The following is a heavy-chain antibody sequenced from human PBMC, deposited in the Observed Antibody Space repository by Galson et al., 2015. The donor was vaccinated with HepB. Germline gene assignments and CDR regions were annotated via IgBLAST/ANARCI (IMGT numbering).Heavy chain of an antibody. J-gene: IGHJ6*02. CDR1: GGTFSSYA. CDR2: IIPILGIA. CDR3: ARDGSGYGDYIVSNYYYGMDV. V-gene: IGHV1-69*04. Sequence: SVKVSCKASGGTFSSYAISWVRQAPGQGLEWMGRIIPILGIANYAQKFQGRVTITADKSTSTAYMELSSLRSEDTAVYYCARDGSGYGDYIVSNYYYGMDVWGQGTTVTVSS. D-gene: IGHD4-17*01.